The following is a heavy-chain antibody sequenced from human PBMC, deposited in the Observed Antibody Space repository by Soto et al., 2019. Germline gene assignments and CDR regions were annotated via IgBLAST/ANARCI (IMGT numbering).Heavy chain of an antibody. CDR3: ARGGRDCSSTSCHLVDY. CDR2: VWYDGGNE. CDR1: GFTFSSYG. Sequence: QVQLVESGGGVVQPGRSLRLSCVASGFTFSSYGMHWVRQAPGKGLEWVAVVWYDGGNEYYADSVKGRFTISRDNSKNTLYLQMNSLSVEDTAVYYCARGGRDCSSTSCHLVDYWGQGTLVTVSS. V-gene: IGHV3-33*01. D-gene: IGHD2-2*01. J-gene: IGHJ4*02.